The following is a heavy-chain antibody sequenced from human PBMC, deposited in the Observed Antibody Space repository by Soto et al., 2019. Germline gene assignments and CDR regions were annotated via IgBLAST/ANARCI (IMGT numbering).Heavy chain of an antibody. CDR3: ARDDFWSGFSYYYGMDV. J-gene: IGHJ6*02. CDR1: GFTFSSYA. D-gene: IGHD3-3*01. CDR2: ISYDGSNK. V-gene: IGHV3-30-3*01. Sequence: PGGSLRLSCAASGFTFSSYAMHWVRQAPGKGLEWVAVISYDGSNKYYADSVKGRFTISRDNSKNTLYLQMNSLRAEDTAVYYCARDDFWSGFSYYYGMDVWGQGTTVTVS.